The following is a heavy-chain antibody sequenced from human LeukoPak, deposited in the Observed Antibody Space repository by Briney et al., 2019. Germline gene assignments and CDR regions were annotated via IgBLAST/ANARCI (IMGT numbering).Heavy chain of an antibody. V-gene: IGHV4-39*01. CDR2: IYHSGST. J-gene: IGHJ5*02. Sequence: SETLSLTCTVSGGSISSSSYYCGWIRQPPGKGLEWIGSIYHSGSTYYNPSLKSRVTLSVKTSKNQFSLKLSSVTAADTAVYYCAGSTYDNWFDPWGQGTLVTVSS. D-gene: IGHD2-8*01. CDR3: AGSTYDNWFDP. CDR1: GGSISSSSYY.